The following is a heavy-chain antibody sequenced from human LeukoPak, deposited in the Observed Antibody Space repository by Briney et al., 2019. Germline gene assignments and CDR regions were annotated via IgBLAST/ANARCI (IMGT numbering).Heavy chain of an antibody. CDR3: AVYGGNSGPYYYYYYMDV. Sequence: ASVKVSCKASGGTFSSFAISWVRQAPGQGLEWMGGIIPIFGTANYAQKFQGRVTITTDESTSAAYMELSSLRSEDTAVYYCAVYGGNSGPYYYYYYMDVWGKGTTVTVSS. D-gene: IGHD4-23*01. CDR1: GGTFSSFA. CDR2: IIPIFGTA. J-gene: IGHJ6*03. V-gene: IGHV1-69*05.